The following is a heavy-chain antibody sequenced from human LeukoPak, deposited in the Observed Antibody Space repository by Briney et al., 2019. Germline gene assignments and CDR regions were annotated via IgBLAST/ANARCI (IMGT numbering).Heavy chain of an antibody. Sequence: PSETLSLTCTVSGGSISSYYWSCIRQPAGKGLEWIGRIYTSGSTNYNPSLKSRVTMSVDTSKNQFSLKLSSVTAADTAVYYCASGGIAVASDYWGQGTLVTVSS. J-gene: IGHJ4*02. D-gene: IGHD6-19*01. CDR1: GGSISSYY. CDR2: IYTSGST. V-gene: IGHV4-4*07. CDR3: ASGGIAVASDY.